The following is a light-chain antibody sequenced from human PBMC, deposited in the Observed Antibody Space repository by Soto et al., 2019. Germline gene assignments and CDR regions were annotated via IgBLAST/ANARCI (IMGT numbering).Light chain of an antibody. CDR1: QSVSSNY. V-gene: IGKV3-20*01. CDR3: QQYGSSPST. J-gene: IGKJ2*01. Sequence: EIVLTQSPGTLSLSPGERATLPCRASQSVSSNYLAWYQRKPGQAPRLLIYGASSRATGIPDRFSGSGSGTDFTLTISRLEPEDFAVYYCQQYGSSPSTFGQGTKLEIK. CDR2: GAS.